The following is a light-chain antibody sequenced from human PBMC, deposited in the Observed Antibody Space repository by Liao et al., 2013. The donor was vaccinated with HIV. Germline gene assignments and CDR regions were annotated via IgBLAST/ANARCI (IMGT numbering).Light chain of an antibody. CDR3: QAWDSTTHVV. J-gene: IGLJ2*01. CDR1: KLGEKN. CDR2: QDS. Sequence: SYELTQPPSVSVSPGQTASITCTGDKLGEKNVCWYQQKPGQSPVLVIYQDSKRPSGIPERFSGSNSENTATLTISGTQAMDEADYYCQAWDSTTHVVFGGGTKLTVL. V-gene: IGLV3-1*01.